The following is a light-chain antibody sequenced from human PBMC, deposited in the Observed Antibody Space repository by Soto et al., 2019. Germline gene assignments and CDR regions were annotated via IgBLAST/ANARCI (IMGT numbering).Light chain of an antibody. CDR2: AAS. Sequence: DVQLTQSPTSLSASVGDKVTITCRASRTISLYLNWYQQKVGKAPKLLIYAASNLQSEVPSRFSGSGSGTEFTLTISSLQPDDFATYYCQQSYSIAWTFGQGTKVEIK. CDR3: QQSYSIAWT. J-gene: IGKJ1*01. CDR1: RTISLY. V-gene: IGKV1-39*01.